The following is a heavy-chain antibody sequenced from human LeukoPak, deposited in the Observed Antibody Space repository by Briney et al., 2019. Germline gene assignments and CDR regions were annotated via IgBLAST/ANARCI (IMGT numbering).Heavy chain of an antibody. D-gene: IGHD5-24*01. V-gene: IGHV3-33*01. CDR1: GFTFSSYG. CDR2: IWYDGSNK. CDR3: ARAEGASRWLQFNDAFDI. J-gene: IGHJ3*02. Sequence: GGSLRLSCAASGFTFSSYGMHWVRQAPGKGLEWVEVIWYDGSNKYYADSVKGRFTISRDNSKNTLYLQMNSLRAEDTAVYYCARAEGASRWLQFNDAFDIWGQGTMVTVSS.